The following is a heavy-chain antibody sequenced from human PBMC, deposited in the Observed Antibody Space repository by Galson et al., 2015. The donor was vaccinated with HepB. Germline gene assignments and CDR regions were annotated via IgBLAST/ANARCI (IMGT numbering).Heavy chain of an antibody. J-gene: IGHJ4*02. D-gene: IGHD3-9*01. Sequence: SVKVSCKASGGTFSSYAISWVRQAPGQGLEWMGRIIPILGIANYAQKFQGRVTITADKSTSTAYMELSSLRSEDTAVYYCARSPDDTHPIDYWGQGTLVTVSS. CDR2: IIPILGIA. CDR1: GGTFSSYA. CDR3: ARSPDDTHPIDY. V-gene: IGHV1-69*04.